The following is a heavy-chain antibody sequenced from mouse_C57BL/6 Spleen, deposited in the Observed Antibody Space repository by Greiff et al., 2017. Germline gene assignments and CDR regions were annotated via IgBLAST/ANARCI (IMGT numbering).Heavy chain of an antibody. D-gene: IGHD1-3*01. J-gene: IGHJ1*03. Sequence: VQLKESGGGLVKPGGSLKLSCAVSGFTFSSYAMSWVCQTPDKRLERVAITRNGGSYTYYPDNVQGRFTITSDNAKNNLYLQMSHLKSEDAAMSYCARDGRYKEDRYVDVWGTGTTVTVSA. CDR2: TRNGGSYT. CDR1: GFTFSSYA. CDR3: ARDGRYKEDRYVDV. V-gene: IGHV5-4*01.